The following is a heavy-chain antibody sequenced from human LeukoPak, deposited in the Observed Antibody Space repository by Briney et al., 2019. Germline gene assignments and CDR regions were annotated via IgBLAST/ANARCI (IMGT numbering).Heavy chain of an antibody. Sequence: PGGSLRLSCAASGFTFSSYGMHWVRQAPGKGLEWVAVISYDGSNKYHADSVKGRFTISRDNSKNTLYLQMNSLRAEDTAVYYCAILAMYYDSSGYTFDYWGQGTLVTVSS. V-gene: IGHV3-30*03. J-gene: IGHJ4*02. CDR1: GFTFSSYG. CDR2: ISYDGSNK. CDR3: AILAMYYDSSGYTFDY. D-gene: IGHD3-22*01.